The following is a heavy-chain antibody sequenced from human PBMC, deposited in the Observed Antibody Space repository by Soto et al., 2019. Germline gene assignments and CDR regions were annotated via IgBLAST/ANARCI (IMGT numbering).Heavy chain of an antibody. Sequence: SVKVSCKASGGTFSSYAISWVRQAPGQGLEWMGGIISIFGTADYAQKFQGRVTMTRDTSTSTVYMELSSLRSEDTAVYYCARDLTRDSSGYYYQPPYERYYYYYYGMDVWGQGTTVTVSS. V-gene: IGHV1-69*05. CDR2: IISIFGTA. CDR3: ARDLTRDSSGYYYQPPYERYYYYYYGMDV. D-gene: IGHD3-22*01. CDR1: GGTFSSYA. J-gene: IGHJ6*02.